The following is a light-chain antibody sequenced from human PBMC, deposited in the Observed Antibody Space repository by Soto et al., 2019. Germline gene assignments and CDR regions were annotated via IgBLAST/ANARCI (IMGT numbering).Light chain of an antibody. V-gene: IGKV1-5*03. CDR3: QQYNDSFPYT. CDR2: KAS. CDR1: QSINNL. Sequence: DIQMTQSPSTLSASVGDRVTITCRASQSINNLLAWYQEKPGKAPKLLIYKASSLESGVPSKFSGSRSGTEFTLTLSSLQPDDFATYYCQQYNDSFPYTFGQGTRLEIK. J-gene: IGKJ5*01.